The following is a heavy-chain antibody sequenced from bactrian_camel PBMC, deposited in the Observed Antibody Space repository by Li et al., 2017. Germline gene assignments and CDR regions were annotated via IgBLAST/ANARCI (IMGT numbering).Heavy chain of an antibody. CDR2: IDLEGNT. J-gene: IGHJ6*01. CDR3: ARTVTAQCPRATPSSLFDS. Sequence: QVQLVESGGDSVLAGGSLRLPCSASGYTYSSYCMGWFRQVPGKDREGVATIDLEGNTKYADFVKDRFTISQDDAKKTVYLQLNNLKPEDTAMYYCARTVTAQCPRATPSSLFDSWGQGTQVTVS. V-gene: IGHV3S9*01. CDR1: GYTYSSYC.